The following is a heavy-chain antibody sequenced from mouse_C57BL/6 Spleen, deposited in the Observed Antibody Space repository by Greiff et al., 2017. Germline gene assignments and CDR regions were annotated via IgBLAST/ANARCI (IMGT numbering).Heavy chain of an antibody. CDR3: ARDWVYYYAMDY. D-gene: IGHD4-1*01. Sequence: EVHLVESGPGLVKPSQSLSLTCSVTGYSITSGYYWNWIRQFPGNKLEWMGYISYDGSNNYNPSLKNRISITRDTSKNQFFLKLNSVTTEDTATYYCARDWVYYYAMDYWGQGTSVTVSS. J-gene: IGHJ4*01. V-gene: IGHV3-6*01. CDR1: GYSITSGYY. CDR2: ISYDGSN.